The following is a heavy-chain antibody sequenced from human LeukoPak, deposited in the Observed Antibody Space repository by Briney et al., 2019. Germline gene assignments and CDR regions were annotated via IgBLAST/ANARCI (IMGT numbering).Heavy chain of an antibody. CDR3: ARDRGITIFGVVAYYYYMDV. V-gene: IGHV1-18*01. Sequence: ASVKVSTKGPSSLSPSGRKRWVRQRAEISVVSIALISAYNGNTNYAQKLQGRVTMTTDTSTSTAYIELRSLRSDDTAVYYCARDRGITIFGVVAYYYYMDVWGKGTTATVSS. CDR2: ISAYNGNT. D-gene: IGHD3-3*01. CDR1: SSLSPSGR. J-gene: IGHJ6*03.